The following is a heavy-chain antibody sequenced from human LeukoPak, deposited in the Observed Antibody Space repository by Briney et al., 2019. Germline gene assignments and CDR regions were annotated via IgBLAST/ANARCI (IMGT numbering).Heavy chain of an antibody. V-gene: IGHV3-30*04. CDR1: GFTFSSYA. J-gene: IGHJ4*02. Sequence: PGRSLRLSCAASGFTFSSYAMHWVRQAPGKGLEWVAVISYDGSNKYYADSVKGRFTISRDNSKNTLYLQMSSLRAEDTAVYYCAKSDDFWSGYQFDFWGQGTLVTVSS. CDR2: ISYDGSNK. D-gene: IGHD3-3*01. CDR3: AKSDDFWSGYQFDF.